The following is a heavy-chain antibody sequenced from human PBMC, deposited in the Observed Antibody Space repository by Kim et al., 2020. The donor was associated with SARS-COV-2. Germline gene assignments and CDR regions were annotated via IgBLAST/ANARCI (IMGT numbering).Heavy chain of an antibody. D-gene: IGHD3-22*01. CDR2: INHSGST. V-gene: IGHV4-34*01. J-gene: IGHJ3*02. CDR3: ARVGDSSGYYYDPHAFDI. CDR1: GGSFSGYY. Sequence: SETLSLTCAVYGGSFSGYYWSWIRQPPGKGLEWIGEINHSGSTNYNPSLKSRVTISVDTSKNQFSLKLSSVTAADTAVYYCARVGDSSGYYYDPHAFDIWGQGTMVTVSS.